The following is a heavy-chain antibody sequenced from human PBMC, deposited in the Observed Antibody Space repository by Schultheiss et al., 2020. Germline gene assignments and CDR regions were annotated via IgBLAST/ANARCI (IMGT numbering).Heavy chain of an antibody. Sequence: SQTLSLTCTVSGGSISSGGYYWSWIRQHPGKGLEWIGYIYYSGSTYYNPSLKSRVTISVDTSKNQFSLKLSSVTAADTAVYYCARSKGRSSLFDYWGQGTLVTVSS. D-gene: IGHD6-6*01. J-gene: IGHJ4*02. CDR3: ARSKGRSSLFDY. CDR2: IYYSGST. CDR1: GGSISSGGYY. V-gene: IGHV4-31*03.